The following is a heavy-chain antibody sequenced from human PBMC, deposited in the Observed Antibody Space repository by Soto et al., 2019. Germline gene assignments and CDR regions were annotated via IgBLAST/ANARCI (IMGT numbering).Heavy chain of an antibody. CDR3: ARLPTSGIAMADFYYYSSMDV. J-gene: IGHJ6*03. CDR2: IWYDGSNK. V-gene: IGHV3-33*01. D-gene: IGHD6-19*01. Sequence: PWGSLRLSCAASGFTFNSYGMHWVRQAPGKGLEWVAVIWYDGSNKYYADSVKGRFTISRDNSKNTLYLQMNSLRAEDTAVYYCARLPTSGIAMADFYYYSSMDVWGKGTTVTGSS. CDR1: GFTFNSYG.